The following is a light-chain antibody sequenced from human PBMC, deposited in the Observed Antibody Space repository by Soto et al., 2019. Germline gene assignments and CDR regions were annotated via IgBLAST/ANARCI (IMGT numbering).Light chain of an antibody. J-gene: IGKJ1*01. CDR2: GAS. CDR3: HQYHMWPSWT. CDR1: QSVSSTY. Sequence: EIVLTQSPGTLSLPLGETATLSCRASQSVSSTYLAWYQQKPGQAPRLLIYGASSRASGIPDRFSGSGSGTEFVLTISGLQADDLAVYYCHQYHMWPSWTFGQGTKVEMK. V-gene: IGKV3-20*01.